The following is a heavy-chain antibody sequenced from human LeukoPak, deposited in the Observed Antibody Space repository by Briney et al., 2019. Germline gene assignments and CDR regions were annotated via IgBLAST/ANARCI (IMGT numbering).Heavy chain of an antibody. J-gene: IGHJ4*02. CDR3: ARGPPRCDFWSGYLPFDY. Sequence: ASVKVSCKASGYTFTSYGISWVRQAPGQGLEWMGWISAYNGNTNYAQKLQGRVTMTTDTSTSTAYMELRSLRSDDTAVYYCARGPPRCDFWSGYLPFDYWGQGTLVTVSS. D-gene: IGHD3-3*01. CDR1: GYTFTSYG. V-gene: IGHV1-18*01. CDR2: ISAYNGNT.